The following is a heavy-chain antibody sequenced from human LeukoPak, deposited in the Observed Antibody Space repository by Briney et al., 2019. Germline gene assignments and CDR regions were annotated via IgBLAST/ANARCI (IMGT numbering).Heavy chain of an antibody. Sequence: PGGSLRLSCAASGFTFSSYAMHWVRQAPGKGLEWVAVISYDGSNKYYADSVKGRFTISRDNSKNTLYLQMNSLRAEDTAVYYCAAPLPHYGVAAAFDIWGQGTMVTVSS. CDR2: ISYDGSNK. D-gene: IGHD4-17*01. J-gene: IGHJ3*02. V-gene: IGHV3-30-3*01. CDR3: AAPLPHYGVAAAFDI. CDR1: GFTFSSYA.